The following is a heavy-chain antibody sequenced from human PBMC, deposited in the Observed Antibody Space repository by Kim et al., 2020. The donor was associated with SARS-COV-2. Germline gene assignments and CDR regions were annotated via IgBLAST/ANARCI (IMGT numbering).Heavy chain of an antibody. J-gene: IGHJ3*02. D-gene: IGHD2-21*02. CDR2: TYYRSKWYN. CDR3: VKEVLHIVVVTAPRGPFEI. CDR1: GDSVSSNSAA. Sequence: SQTLSLTCAISGDSVSSNSAAWNWIRQSPSRGLECLGRTYYRSKWYNEYAVSVKSRIIINPDTSKNHFSLQLNSVTPEDTAVYYCVKEVLHIVVVTAPRGPFEIWGQGTMVTVSS. V-gene: IGHV6-1*01.